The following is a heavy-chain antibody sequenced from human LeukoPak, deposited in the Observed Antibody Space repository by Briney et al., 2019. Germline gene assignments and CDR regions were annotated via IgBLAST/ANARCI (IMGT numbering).Heavy chain of an antibody. V-gene: IGHV3-64D*06. CDR1: GFILRSHA. CDR2: ISDNGGST. J-gene: IGHJ4*02. D-gene: IGHD3-16*01. Sequence: PGGSLRLSCSASGFILRSHAMHWVRQAPGKGLEYVSRISDNGGSTYYADSVKGRFTISRDNSKNTLYLQMSSLRAVDTAVYYCVKYDEAGGSPFDRWGQGTLVTVSS. CDR3: VKYDEAGGSPFDR.